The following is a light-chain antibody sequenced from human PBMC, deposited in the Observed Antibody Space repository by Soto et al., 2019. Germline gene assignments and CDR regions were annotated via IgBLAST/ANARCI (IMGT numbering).Light chain of an antibody. J-gene: IGLJ3*02. CDR1: SSDVGGYNY. V-gene: IGLV2-8*01. Sequence: QSALTQPPSASGSPGQSVTISCTGTSSDVGGYNYVSWYQQHPGKAPKLMIYEVIKRPSGVPDRFSGSKSGNTASLTVSGLQAEDEAHYYCQSYDNSLSGSWVFGGGTKLTVL. CDR2: EVI. CDR3: QSYDNSLSGSWV.